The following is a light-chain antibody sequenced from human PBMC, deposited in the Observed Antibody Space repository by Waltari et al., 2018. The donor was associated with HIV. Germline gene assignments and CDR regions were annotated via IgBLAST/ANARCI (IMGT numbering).Light chain of an antibody. CDR3: AAWDDSLKGGA. CDR2: SNN. J-gene: IGLJ1*01. Sequence: QSVLAQPPSASGTPGQRVTISCSGSTSNLGGNTVSWYQQLPGTAPKLLIYSNNARASGVPDRLSGSTSGTSASLVISGLQSEDEADYYCAAWDDSLKGGAFGTGTKVTVL. V-gene: IGLV1-44*01. CDR1: TSNLGGNT.